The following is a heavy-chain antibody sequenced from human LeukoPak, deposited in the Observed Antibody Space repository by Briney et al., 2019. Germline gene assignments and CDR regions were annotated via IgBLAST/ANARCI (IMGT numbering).Heavy chain of an antibody. CDR3: VRQQTPHGNFDY. D-gene: IGHD1-26*01. CDR1: GFTFSSYA. Sequence: GGSLRLSCATSGFTFSSYAMHWVRQATGKGLEWVSAIGTAGDTFYPGSVKGRFTISREDAKNSLSLQMNSLRAEDTAVYYCVRQQTPHGNFDYWGQGTLVTVSS. V-gene: IGHV3-13*01. CDR2: IGTAGDT. J-gene: IGHJ4*02.